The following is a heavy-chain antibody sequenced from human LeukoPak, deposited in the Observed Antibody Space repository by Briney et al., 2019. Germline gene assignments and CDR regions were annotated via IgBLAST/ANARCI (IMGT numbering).Heavy chain of an antibody. J-gene: IGHJ4*02. Sequence: GGSLRLSCAASGFTFNDYAINWVRQAPGKGLEWVSVISGGTGGSTYYADSVRGRFTISRDDSKNTLYLQMNSLRAEDTAVYYCAKRGSSSWTQFDYWGQGTLVTVSS. CDR3: AKRGSSSWTQFDY. V-gene: IGHV3-23*01. CDR1: GFTFNDYA. CDR2: ISGGTGGST. D-gene: IGHD6-13*01.